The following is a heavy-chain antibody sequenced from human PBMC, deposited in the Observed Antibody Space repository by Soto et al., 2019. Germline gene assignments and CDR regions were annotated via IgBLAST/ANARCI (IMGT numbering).Heavy chain of an antibody. CDR1: GGSFSGYY. V-gene: IGHV4-34*01. J-gene: IGHJ5*02. D-gene: IGHD6-25*01. Sequence: QVQLQQWGAGLLKPSETLSLTCAVYGGSFSGYYWSWIRQPPGKGREWIGEINHSGSTNYNPSLKSRVTISVDTSKNQFSLKLSSVTAADTAVYYCARRSAAGPWGQGTLVTVSS. CDR2: INHSGST. CDR3: ARRSAAGP.